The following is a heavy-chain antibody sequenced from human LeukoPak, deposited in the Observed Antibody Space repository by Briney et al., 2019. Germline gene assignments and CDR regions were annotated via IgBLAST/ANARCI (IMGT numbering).Heavy chain of an antibody. Sequence: GGSLRLSCAASGFTFSSYWMSWVRQAPGKGLEWVANIKQDGSEKYYVDSVKGRFTISRDNAKNSLHLQMNSLRAEDTALYYCARDNTFISAKQWLARDYWGQGTLVTVSS. CDR1: GFTFSSYW. V-gene: IGHV3-7*03. CDR3: ARDNTFISAKQWLARDY. D-gene: IGHD6-19*01. CDR2: IKQDGSEK. J-gene: IGHJ4*02.